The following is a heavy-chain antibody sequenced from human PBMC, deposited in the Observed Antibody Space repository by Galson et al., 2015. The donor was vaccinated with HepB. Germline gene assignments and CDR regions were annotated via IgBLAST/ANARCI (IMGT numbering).Heavy chain of an antibody. CDR3: ASTRSSWYPYFDY. Sequence: SLRLSCAASGFTVSFNYMSWGRQAPGKGLEWVSVIYSGGRAYYADSVKGRFTISRDNSKNTLYIQMNSLRAEDTAVYYCASTRSSWYPYFDYWGQGTLVTVSS. J-gene: IGHJ4*02. CDR1: GFTVSFNY. CDR2: IYSGGRA. V-gene: IGHV3-66*02. D-gene: IGHD6-13*01.